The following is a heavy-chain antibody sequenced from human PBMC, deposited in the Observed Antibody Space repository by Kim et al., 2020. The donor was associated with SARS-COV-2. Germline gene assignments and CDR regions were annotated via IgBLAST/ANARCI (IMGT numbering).Heavy chain of an antibody. Sequence: SETLSLTCTVFGDSISSNSYYWGWIRQPPGKGLEWIGSIYYSGNTYYNPSLKSRVTISIDTSKNQFFLKLSSVTAADPALYYCARHTGSLVWGVPTYYF. CDR2: IYYSGNT. CDR3: ARHTGSLVWGVPTYYF. CDR1: GDSISSNSYY. D-gene: IGHD3-10*01. V-gene: IGHV4-39*01. J-gene: IGHJ4*01.